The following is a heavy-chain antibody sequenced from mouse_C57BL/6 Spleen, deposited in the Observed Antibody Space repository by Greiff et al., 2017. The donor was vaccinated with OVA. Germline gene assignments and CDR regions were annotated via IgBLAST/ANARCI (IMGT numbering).Heavy chain of an antibody. V-gene: IGHV5-12*01. CDR1: GFTFSDYY. CDR3: ARQRAGYGICAY. J-gene: IGHJ3*01. Sequence: EVKLVESGGGLVQPGGSLKLSCAASGFTFSDYYMYWVRQTPEKRLEWVAYISNGGGSTYYPDTVKGRFPISRDNAKNTLYLQMSRLKSEDTAMDYCARQRAGYGICAYWGQGTLVTVSA. CDR2: ISNGGGST. D-gene: IGHD2-10*02.